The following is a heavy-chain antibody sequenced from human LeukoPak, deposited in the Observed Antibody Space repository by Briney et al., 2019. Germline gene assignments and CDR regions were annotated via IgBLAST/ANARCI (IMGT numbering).Heavy chain of an antibody. CDR2: LHYSGST. Sequence: SETLSLTCTVSGGSITSDYWSWIRQPPGKGLEWIGYLHYSGSTNYNPSLKSRVTISADTSKNQFSLKLNSVTAADTAVYYCARSYSSSWHDVLDLGAQGTMVTVSS. V-gene: IGHV4-59*08. J-gene: IGHJ3*01. D-gene: IGHD6-13*01. CDR3: ARSYSSSWHDVLDL. CDR1: GGSITSDY.